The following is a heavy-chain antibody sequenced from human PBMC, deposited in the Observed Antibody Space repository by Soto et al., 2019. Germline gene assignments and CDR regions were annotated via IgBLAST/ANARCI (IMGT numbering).Heavy chain of an antibody. V-gene: IGHV4-39*01. CDR3: ARPRTTVVTQAYFDH. J-gene: IGHJ4*02. CDR1: GESISSSSYY. Sequence: SETLSLTCIVSGESISSSSYYWGWIRQPPGKGLEWIGSIYYSGRTYYNPSFKSRVTISIDTSKNQFSLKLSSVTATDTAVYYCARPRTTVVTQAYFDHCGQGALVTVSS. D-gene: IGHD2-21*02. CDR2: IYYSGRT.